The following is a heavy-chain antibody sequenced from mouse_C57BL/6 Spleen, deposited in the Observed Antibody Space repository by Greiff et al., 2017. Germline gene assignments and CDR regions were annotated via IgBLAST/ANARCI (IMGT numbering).Heavy chain of an antibody. CDR3: ERDYYYGSRGVYYFDD. J-gene: IGHJ2*01. Sequence: VQLQQSGAELVKPGASVKISCKASGYAFTSYCMSWVKQRPGKGLEWIGQIYPGNGDTNYNGKFKGKATLTADKSSSTAYMQLSSLTSEASAVYSVERDYYYGSRGVYYFDDWGQGTTLTVSS. V-gene: IGHV1-80*01. CDR1: GYAFTSYC. CDR2: IYPGNGDT. D-gene: IGHD1-1*01.